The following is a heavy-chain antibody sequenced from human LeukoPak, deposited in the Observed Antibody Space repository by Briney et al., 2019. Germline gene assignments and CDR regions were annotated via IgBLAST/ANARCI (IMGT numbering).Heavy chain of an antibody. D-gene: IGHD2-15*01. V-gene: IGHV3-30-3*01. CDR2: VSHDGSHK. J-gene: IGHJ6*02. CDR3: AREALSGMIRSEHSLDV. CDR1: GFTFSTYG. Sequence: GGSLRLSCAASGFTFSTYGMHWVRQAPGKGLEWVAVVSHDGSHKYYGDSVKGRFTISRDNSKNTLSLQMNSLRAEDTALYYCAREALSGMIRSEHSLDVWGQGTTVTVSS.